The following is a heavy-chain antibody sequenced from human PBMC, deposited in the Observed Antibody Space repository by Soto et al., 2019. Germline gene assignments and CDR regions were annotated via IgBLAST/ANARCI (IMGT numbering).Heavy chain of an antibody. CDR3: AKGITAWTVDYGMDV. CDR1: AFTFSSYA. Sequence: PGGSLRLSCAASAFTFSSYAMSWVRQAPGKGLEWVSAISGSGGSTYYADSVKGRFTISRDNSKNTLYLQMNSLRAEDTAVYYCAKGITAWTVDYGMDVWDQGTTVTVSS. J-gene: IGHJ6*02. CDR2: ISGSGGST. D-gene: IGHD3-3*01. V-gene: IGHV3-23*01.